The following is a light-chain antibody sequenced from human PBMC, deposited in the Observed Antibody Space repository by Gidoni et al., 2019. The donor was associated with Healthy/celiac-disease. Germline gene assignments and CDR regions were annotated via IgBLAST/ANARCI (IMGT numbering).Light chain of an antibody. CDR2: DDS. CDR1: NIGSKS. Sequence: SYVLPQPPSVSVAPGKTARITWGGNNIGSKSVHWYQQKPGQAPVLVVYDDSDRPSGIPERFSGSNSGNTATLTISRVEAGDEADYYCQVWDSSSDHYVFGTGTKVTVL. J-gene: IGLJ1*01. V-gene: IGLV3-21*03. CDR3: QVWDSSSDHYV.